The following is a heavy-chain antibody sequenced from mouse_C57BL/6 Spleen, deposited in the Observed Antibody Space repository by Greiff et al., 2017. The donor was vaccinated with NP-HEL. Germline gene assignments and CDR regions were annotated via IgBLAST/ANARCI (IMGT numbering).Heavy chain of an antibody. J-gene: IGHJ2*01. CDR3: AAYGSSYY. CDR2: IYPGDGDT. Sequence: LQQSEASVKISCKASGYAFSSYWMNWVKQRPGKGLEWIGQIYPGDGDTNYNGKFKGKATLTADKSSSTAYMQLSSLTSEDSAVYFCAAYGSSYYWGQGTTLTVSS. CDR1: GYAFSSYW. V-gene: IGHV1-80*01. D-gene: IGHD1-1*01.